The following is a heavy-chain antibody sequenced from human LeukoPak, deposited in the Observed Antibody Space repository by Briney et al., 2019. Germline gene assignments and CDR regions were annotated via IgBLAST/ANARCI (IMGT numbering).Heavy chain of an antibody. CDR2: INHSGST. CDR3: ARKRGYYFDY. V-gene: IGHV4-34*01. D-gene: IGHD3-16*01. J-gene: IGHJ4*02. Sequence: SETLSLTCAVYGGSFSGYYWSWIRQPPGKGLEWIGEINHSGSTNYNPSLKSRVTISVDTSKNQFSLKLSSVTAADTAVFYCARKRGYYFDYWGQGTLVTVSS. CDR1: GGSFSGYY.